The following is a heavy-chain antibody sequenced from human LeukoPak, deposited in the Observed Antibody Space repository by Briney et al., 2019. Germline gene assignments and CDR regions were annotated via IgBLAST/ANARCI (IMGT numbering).Heavy chain of an antibody. J-gene: IGHJ4*02. Sequence: SGGSLRLSRAASGFTFDDYGMSWVRQAPGKGLEWVSGINWNGGSTGYADSVKGRFTISRDNAKNSLYLQMNSLRAEDTALYYCARDLSSSWAPNYWGQGTLVTVSP. CDR2: INWNGGST. V-gene: IGHV3-20*04. CDR1: GFTFDDYG. D-gene: IGHD6-13*01. CDR3: ARDLSSSWAPNY.